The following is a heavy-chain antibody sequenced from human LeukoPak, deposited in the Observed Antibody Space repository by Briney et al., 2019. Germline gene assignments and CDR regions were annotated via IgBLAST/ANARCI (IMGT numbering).Heavy chain of an antibody. V-gene: IGHV3-30*02. CDR3: AKDMGLSSSGGDC. Sequence: GGSLRLSCAASGFTFSSYGMHWVRQAPGKGLEWVAFIRYDGSNKYYADSVKGRFAISRDNSKNTLYLQMNSLRAEDTAVYYCAKDMGLSSSGGDCWGQGTLVTVSS. CDR2: IRYDGSNK. J-gene: IGHJ4*02. D-gene: IGHD6-6*01. CDR1: GFTFSSYG.